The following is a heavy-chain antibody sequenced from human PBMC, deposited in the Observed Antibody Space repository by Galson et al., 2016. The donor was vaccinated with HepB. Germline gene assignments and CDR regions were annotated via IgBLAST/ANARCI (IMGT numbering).Heavy chain of an antibody. CDR3: VKWRGGVWTDYFIDY. CDR2: IHNSEDIS. Sequence: SLRLSCAAAGFAFSGYAMSWVRQAPGKGLEWVSIIHNSEDISYYADSVKGRFTISRGNSKNTLYLQMNSLRAEDTAVYYCVKWRGGVWTDYFIDYWGQGTLVTVSS. V-gene: IGHV3-23*01. CDR1: GFAFSGYA. D-gene: IGHD3/OR15-3a*01. J-gene: IGHJ4*02.